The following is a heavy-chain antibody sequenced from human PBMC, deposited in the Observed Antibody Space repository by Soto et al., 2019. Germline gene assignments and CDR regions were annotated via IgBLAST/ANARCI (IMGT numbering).Heavy chain of an antibody. Sequence: ASVKVSCKASGYTFTSYGISWVRQAPGQGLEWMGWISAYNGNTNYAQKLQGRVTMTTDTSTSTAYMELSSLRSEDTAVYYCATDRLHYDSSGRDWGQGTLVTVSS. CDR1: GYTFTSYG. CDR3: ATDRLHYDSSGRD. J-gene: IGHJ4*02. D-gene: IGHD3-22*01. V-gene: IGHV1-18*01. CDR2: ISAYNGNT.